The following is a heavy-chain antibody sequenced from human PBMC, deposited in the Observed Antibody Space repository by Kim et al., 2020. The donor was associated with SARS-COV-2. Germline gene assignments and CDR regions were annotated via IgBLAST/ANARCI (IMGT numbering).Heavy chain of an antibody. J-gene: IGHJ6*02. CDR1: GFTFTSHS. Sequence: GGSLRLSCAASGFTFTSHSMNWVRQAPGKGLEWVSSITASSNNIYYADSVKGRFTISRDNAKNSLYLQMTSLRAEDTAVYYCARDGPYYYYGMDVWGQGTTVTVSS. CDR2: ITASSNNI. CDR3: ARDGPYYYYGMDV. V-gene: IGHV3-21*01.